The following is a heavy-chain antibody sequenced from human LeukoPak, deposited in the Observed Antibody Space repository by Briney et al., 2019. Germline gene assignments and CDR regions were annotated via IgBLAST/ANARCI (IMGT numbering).Heavy chain of an antibody. J-gene: IGHJ4*02. CDR3: ARGSRYYGSGSYTFFDY. V-gene: IGHV3-30*04. CDR1: GFTFSSYA. Sequence: PGRSLRLSCAASGFTFSSYAMHWVRQAPGKGLEWVAVISYDGSSKYYADSVKGRFTISRDNSKNTLYLQMNSLRAEDTAVYYCARGSRYYGSGSYTFFDYWGQGTLVTVSS. D-gene: IGHD3-10*01. CDR2: ISYDGSSK.